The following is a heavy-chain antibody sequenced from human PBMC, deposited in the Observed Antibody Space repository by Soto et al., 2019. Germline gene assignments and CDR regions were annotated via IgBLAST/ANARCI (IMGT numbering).Heavy chain of an antibody. CDR2: ISYDGSNK. Sequence: QVQLVESGGGVVQPGRSLRLSCAASGFTFSSYAMHWVRQAPGKGLEWVAVISYDGSNKYYADSVKGRFTISRDNSKNPLYLHMNSLRAEDTAVYYCARDQPVDYYYGSGSYSYGMDVWGQGTTVTVSS. CDR1: GFTFSSYA. D-gene: IGHD3-10*01. J-gene: IGHJ6*02. V-gene: IGHV3-30-3*01. CDR3: ARDQPVDYYYGSGSYSYGMDV.